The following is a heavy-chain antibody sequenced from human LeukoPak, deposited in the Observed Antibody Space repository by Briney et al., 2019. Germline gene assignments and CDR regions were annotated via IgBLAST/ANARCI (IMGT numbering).Heavy chain of an antibody. V-gene: IGHV3-9*01. Sequence: GGSLRLSCAASGFTFDDYAMHWVRQAPGKGLEWVSGIGWNSGGIVYADSVKGRFTISRDNSKKSLYLQMNSLGAEDTALYYCVKVTAAGFVDHWGQGTLVTVSS. CDR3: VKVTAAGFVDH. D-gene: IGHD6-13*01. CDR1: GFTFDDYA. J-gene: IGHJ4*02. CDR2: IGWNSGGI.